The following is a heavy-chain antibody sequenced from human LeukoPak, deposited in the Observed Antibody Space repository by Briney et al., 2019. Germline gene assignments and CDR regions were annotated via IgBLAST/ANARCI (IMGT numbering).Heavy chain of an antibody. CDR2: MNIDGSEK. D-gene: IGHD1-26*01. CDR1: GFTFSSYW. CDR3: ARDPVEWELLLDY. J-gene: IGHJ4*02. Sequence: GGSLRLPCAASGFTFSSYWMGWVRQAPGKRREWVANMNIDGSEKYYADSAKGRFTISRDNARNSVYLQMNSLRVEDTAVYYCARDPVEWELLLDYWGQGTLVTVSS. V-gene: IGHV3-7*01.